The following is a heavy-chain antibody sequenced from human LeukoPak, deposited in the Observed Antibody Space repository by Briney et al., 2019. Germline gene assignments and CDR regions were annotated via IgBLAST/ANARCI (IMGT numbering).Heavy chain of an antibody. CDR3: AKDSAESSSSSWYVLDY. Sequence: GGSLRLSCAASGVNFDDYAMHWVRQSPGTGLEWVAGLNWDSRSMAYADSVRGRFTISRDNAKNSLYLQMNSLRAEDTAVYYCAKDSAESSSSSWYVLDYWGQGTLVTVSS. CDR2: LNWDSRSM. J-gene: IGHJ4*02. D-gene: IGHD6-13*01. V-gene: IGHV3-9*01. CDR1: GVNFDDYA.